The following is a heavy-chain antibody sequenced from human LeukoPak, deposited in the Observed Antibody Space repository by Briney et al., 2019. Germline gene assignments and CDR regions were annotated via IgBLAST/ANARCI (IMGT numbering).Heavy chain of an antibody. D-gene: IGHD3-22*01. V-gene: IGHV3-30*02. CDR2: IRYDGSNK. Sequence: GGSLRLSCAASGFTFSSYGMHWVRQAPGKGLEWVAFIRYDGSNKYYADSVKGRFTIPRDNAKNSLYLQMNSLRAEDTAVYYCARPASYYYDSSGQTPYDYWGQGTLVTVSS. CDR1: GFTFSSYG. CDR3: ARPASYYYDSSGQTPYDY. J-gene: IGHJ4*02.